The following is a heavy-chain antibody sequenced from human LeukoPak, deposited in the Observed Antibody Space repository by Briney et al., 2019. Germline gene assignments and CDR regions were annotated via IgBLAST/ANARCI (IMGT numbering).Heavy chain of an antibody. V-gene: IGHV4-59*01. CDR2: IYYSGTT. Sequence: SETLSLTCTVSGGSISSYYWTWTRQPPGKGLEWIGYIYYSGTTNYNPSLKSRVTISVDTSKNQFSLKVSSVTAADTAVYYCATSSSTWYYFDYWGQGTLVTVSS. CDR1: GGSISSYY. J-gene: IGHJ4*02. D-gene: IGHD6-13*01. CDR3: ATSSSTWYYFDY.